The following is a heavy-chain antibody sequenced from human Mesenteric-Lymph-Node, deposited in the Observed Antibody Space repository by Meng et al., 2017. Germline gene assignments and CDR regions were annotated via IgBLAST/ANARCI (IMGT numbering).Heavy chain of an antibody. D-gene: IGHD2/OR15-2a*01. Sequence: QGHLVQSGAELKKPGASVKVSCKASGYTFSTYTINWVRQAHGRGLEWMGRISTNTGTPTYTQGFTGRFVFSLDTSVSTAYLQISSLKAEDTAVYYCARGGNFDPWGQGTLVTVSS. CDR1: GYTFSTYT. V-gene: IGHV7-4-1*02. J-gene: IGHJ5*02. CDR3: ARGGNFDP. CDR2: ISTNTGTP.